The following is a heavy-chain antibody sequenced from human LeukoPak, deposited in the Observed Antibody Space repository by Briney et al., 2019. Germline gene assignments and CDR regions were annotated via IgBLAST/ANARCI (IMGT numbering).Heavy chain of an antibody. J-gene: IGHJ4*02. CDR1: GGSISSSNW. CDR2: IYHSGST. CDR3: ARGSAMAGTRSLEIDY. Sequence: SETLSLTCTVSGGSISSSNWWSWVRQPPGKGLEWIGEIYHSGSTNYNPSLKSRVTISVDKSKNQFSLKLSSVTAADTAVYYCARGSAMAGTRSLEIDYWGQGTLVTVSS. V-gene: IGHV4-4*02. D-gene: IGHD6-19*01.